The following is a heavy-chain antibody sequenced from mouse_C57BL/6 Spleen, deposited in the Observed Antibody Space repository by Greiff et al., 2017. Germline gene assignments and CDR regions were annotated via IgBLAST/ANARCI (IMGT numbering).Heavy chain of an antibody. CDR3: ASPGKAFYYAMDY. CDR1: DSEVFPIAY. Sequence: VQLQQSGSELRSPGSSVKLSCKDFDSEVFPIAYMSWVRQKPGHGFEWIGGILPSIGRTIYGEKFEDKATLDADTLSNTAYLELNSLTSEDSAIYYCASPGKAFYYAMDYWGQGTSVTVSS. J-gene: IGHJ4*01. CDR2: ILPSIGRT. V-gene: IGHV15-2*01. D-gene: IGHD1-3*01.